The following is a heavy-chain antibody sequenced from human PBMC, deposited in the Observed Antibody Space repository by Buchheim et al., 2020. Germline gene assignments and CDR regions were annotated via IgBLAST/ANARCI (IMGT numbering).Heavy chain of an antibody. CDR2: IYPGDSDT. CDR1: GYSFTNYW. Sequence: EVQLVQSGAEVKKPGESLKISCKGSGYSFTNYWIGWVRQMSGKGLEWMGIIYPGDSDTRYSPSFQGQVTISADKPISTAYPQWSSLKASDTAMYYCARTHYYDSSGYYSPFDYWGQGTL. V-gene: IGHV5-51*01. J-gene: IGHJ4*02. CDR3: ARTHYYDSSGYYSPFDY. D-gene: IGHD3-22*01.